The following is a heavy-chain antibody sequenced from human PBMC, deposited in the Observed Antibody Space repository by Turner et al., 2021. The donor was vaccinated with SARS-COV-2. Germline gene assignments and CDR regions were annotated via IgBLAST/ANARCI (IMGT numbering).Heavy chain of an antibody. D-gene: IGHD3-22*01. CDR2: ISSSSSYI. V-gene: IGHV3-21*01. Sequence: EVQLVASGGGLVKPGGSLRLSCAASGFTFRSYTMYWVRQAPGKGLGWVSSISSSSSYIYYADSVKGRFTISRDNAKNSLYLQMNSLRAEDTAVYYCARGTYYYDSSVYSGTNWFDPWGQGTLVTVSS. CDR1: GFTFRSYT. CDR3: ARGTYYYDSSVYSGTNWFDP. J-gene: IGHJ5*02.